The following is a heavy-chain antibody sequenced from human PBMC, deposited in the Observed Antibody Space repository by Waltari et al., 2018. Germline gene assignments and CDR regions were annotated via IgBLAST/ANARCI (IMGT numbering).Heavy chain of an antibody. J-gene: IGHJ4*02. Sequence: QVQLVESGGGVVQPGRSLRLSCAASGFTFSSYAMHWVRQAPGKGLEWVAVISYDGSNKYYAGSVNGRFTISRDNAQNSLYLQMDGLRAEDTAIYYCARGRASYDYWGQGVLVTVSS. V-gene: IGHV3-30*07. CDR2: ISYDGSNK. CDR3: ARGRASYDY. CDR1: GFTFSSYA.